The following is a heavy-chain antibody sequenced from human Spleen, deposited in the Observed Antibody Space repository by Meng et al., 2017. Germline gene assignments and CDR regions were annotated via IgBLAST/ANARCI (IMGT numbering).Heavy chain of an antibody. CDR2: INTYNGKT. CDR3: ATRGNPYLNC. J-gene: IGHJ4*02. CDR1: GYIFTNYG. V-gene: IGHV1-18*01. Sequence: QVQLEQSGAEVKKPGASVKVSYKASGYIFTNYGISWVRQAPGQGLEWLGWINTYNGKTDYAQKFQGRITMTTDTFTSTAYMELRNLRSDDTAVYYCATRGNPYLNCWGQGTLVTVSS.